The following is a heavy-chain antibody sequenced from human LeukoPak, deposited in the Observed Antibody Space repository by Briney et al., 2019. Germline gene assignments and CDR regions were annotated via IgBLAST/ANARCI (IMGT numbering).Heavy chain of an antibody. V-gene: IGHV1-24*01. Sequence: ATVKVSCKVSGYTLTELSMHWVRQAPGKGLEWMGGFDPEDGETIYAQKFQGRVTMTEDTSTDTAYMELSSLRSEDTAVYYCATDDRYCSSTSCYNYWGQGTLVTVSS. D-gene: IGHD2-2*02. CDR1: GYTLTELS. J-gene: IGHJ4*02. CDR2: FDPEDGET. CDR3: ATDDRYCSSTSCYNY.